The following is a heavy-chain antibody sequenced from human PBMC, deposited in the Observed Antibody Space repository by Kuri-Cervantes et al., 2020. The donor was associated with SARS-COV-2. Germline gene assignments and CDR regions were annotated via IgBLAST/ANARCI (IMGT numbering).Heavy chain of an antibody. CDR2: IIPIFGTA. CDR1: GGTFSSYA. D-gene: IGHD1-1*01. CDR3: ASKRGIGTPFDY. J-gene: IGHJ4*02. Sequence: SVKISCKASGGTFSSYAISWVRQAPGQGLEWMGGIIPIFGTANYAQKFQGRVTITADESTSTAYMELSSLRSEDTAVYYCASKRGIGTPFDYWGQGTLVTVSS. V-gene: IGHV1-69*13.